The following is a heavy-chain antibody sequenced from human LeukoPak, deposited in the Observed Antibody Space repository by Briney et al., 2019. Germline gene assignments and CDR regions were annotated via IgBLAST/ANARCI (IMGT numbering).Heavy chain of an antibody. CDR2: ISPYNGNT. CDR3: ARTPKWELLVYYYYYGMDV. CDR1: GYTFTSYG. Sequence: ASVKVSCKASGYTFTSYGISWVRQAPGQGLEWMGWISPYNGNTNYAQKFQGRVTMTTDTSTSTAYMALRSLGSDDTAVYYCARTPKWELLVYYYYYGMDVWGQGTTVTVSS. V-gene: IGHV1-18*01. D-gene: IGHD1-26*01. J-gene: IGHJ6*02.